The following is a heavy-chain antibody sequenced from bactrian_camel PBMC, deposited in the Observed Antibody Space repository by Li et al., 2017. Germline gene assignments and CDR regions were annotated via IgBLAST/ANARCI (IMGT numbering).Heavy chain of an antibody. J-gene: IGHJ4*01. D-gene: IGHD1*01. V-gene: IGHV3S53*01. CDR3: AVRFGVGLWDAAQTYKY. CDR1: EYTYRTNC. Sequence: HVQLVESGGDSVQSGGSLRLSCVVSEYTYRTNCLGWFRQVRGKEREVVAALSRASGNFYYADSVKGRFTISQDNGRNAVDLQIYTLKPEDTAMYYCAVRFGVGLWDAAQTYKYWGQGTQVTVS. CDR2: LSRASGNF.